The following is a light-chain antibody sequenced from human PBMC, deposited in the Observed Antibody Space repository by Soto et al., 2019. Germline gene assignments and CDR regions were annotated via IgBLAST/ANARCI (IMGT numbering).Light chain of an antibody. Sequence: QAVVTQPPSVSAAPGQKVTISCSGSSSNIGNNYVSWYQQLPGTAPKLLIYDNSKRPSVIPDRFSGSKSGTSATLGITGLQTGDEADYYCGTWDSSLSAGVFGGVTKLTVL. CDR1: SSNIGNNY. V-gene: IGLV1-51*01. CDR2: DNS. J-gene: IGLJ2*01. CDR3: GTWDSSLSAGV.